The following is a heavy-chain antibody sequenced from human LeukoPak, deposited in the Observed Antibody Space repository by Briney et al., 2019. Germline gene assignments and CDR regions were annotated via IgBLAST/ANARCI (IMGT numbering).Heavy chain of an antibody. V-gene: IGHV1-46*01. Sequence: ASVKVSCKASGYTFTSYYMHWVRQAPGQGLEWMGIINPSGGSTSYAQKFQGRVTMTRDTSTSTVYMELSSLRSEDTAVYYCARDGITGTPEEYNWFDPWGQGTLVTVSS. CDR3: ARDGITGTPEEYNWFDP. J-gene: IGHJ5*02. CDR2: INPSGGST. CDR1: GYTFTSYY. D-gene: IGHD1-7*01.